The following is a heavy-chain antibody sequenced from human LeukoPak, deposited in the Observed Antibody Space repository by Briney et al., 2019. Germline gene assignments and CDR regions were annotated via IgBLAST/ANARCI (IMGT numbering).Heavy chain of an antibody. V-gene: IGHV3-33*01. CDR1: GXTFKNYG. Sequence: GTSLRLSCAASGXTFKNYGMHWVRQAPGKGQEWVSIIYYDGRDKYYADSVKGRFTVSRDNSKNTLYLQMNSLRDEDTAVYYCATDRSLSYFDYWGQGTLVTVSS. CDR3: ATDRSLSYFDY. J-gene: IGHJ4*02. CDR2: IYYDGRDK.